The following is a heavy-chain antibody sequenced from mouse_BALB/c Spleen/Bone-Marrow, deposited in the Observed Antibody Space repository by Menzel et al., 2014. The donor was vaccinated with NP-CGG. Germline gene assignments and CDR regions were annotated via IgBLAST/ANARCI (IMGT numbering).Heavy chain of an antibody. V-gene: IGHV1-9*01. D-gene: IGHD2-1*01. CDR1: GYTFSSYW. J-gene: IGHJ3*01. CDR3: ASPIYYGNYGFAY. Sequence: QVQLQQSGAELMKPGASVKISCKATGYTFSSYWIEWVKQRPGHGLEWIEEILPGSGSIKYNEKFKGKATFTADTSSNTAYVQLSSLTSEDSAVYYCASPIYYGNYGFAYWGQGTLVTVSA. CDR2: ILPGSGSI.